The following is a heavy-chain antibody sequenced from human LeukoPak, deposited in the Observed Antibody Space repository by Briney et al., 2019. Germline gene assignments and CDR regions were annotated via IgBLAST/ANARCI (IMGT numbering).Heavy chain of an antibody. Sequence: SETLSLTCTVSGGSISSSTYSWGWIRQPPGKGLEWIGSIYYSGSTYYNPSLRSRVTISVDTSKNQFSLNLSSVTAADTAVYYCARHCSSTSYYRYWGQGTLVTVSS. CDR3: ARHCSSTSYYRY. CDR2: IYYSGST. D-gene: IGHD2-2*01. J-gene: IGHJ4*02. V-gene: IGHV4-39*01. CDR1: GGSISSSTYS.